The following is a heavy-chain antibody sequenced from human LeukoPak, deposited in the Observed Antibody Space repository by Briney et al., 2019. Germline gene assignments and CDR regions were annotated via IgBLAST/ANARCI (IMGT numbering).Heavy chain of an antibody. D-gene: IGHD3-22*01. CDR2: INPNSGGT. Sequence: ASVKVSCKASGYTFTGYYMHWVRQAPGQGLEWMGWINPNSGGTNYAQKFQGRVTMTRDTSISTAYMELSRLRSDDTAVYYCARRRGGHYYDSSGYYYFDYWGQGTLVTVSS. J-gene: IGHJ4*02. V-gene: IGHV1-2*02. CDR1: GYTFTGYY. CDR3: ARRRGGHYYDSSGYYYFDY.